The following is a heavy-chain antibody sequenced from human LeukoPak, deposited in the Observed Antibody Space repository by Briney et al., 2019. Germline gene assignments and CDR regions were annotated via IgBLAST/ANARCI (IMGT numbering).Heavy chain of an antibody. CDR1: GGSIISSTYY. Sequence: SETLSLTCTVSGGSIISSTYYWGWIRQPPGKGLEWIGSIYYSGRTYYNPSLKSRVTISVDTSKNQFSLKLSSVTAADTAVYYCARWERAVEHLFDYWGQGTLVTVSS. V-gene: IGHV4-39*01. D-gene: IGHD1/OR15-1a*01. J-gene: IGHJ4*02. CDR2: IYYSGRT. CDR3: ARWERAVEHLFDY.